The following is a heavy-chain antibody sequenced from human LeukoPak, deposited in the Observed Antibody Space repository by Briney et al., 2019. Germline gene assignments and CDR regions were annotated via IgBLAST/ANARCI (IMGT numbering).Heavy chain of an antibody. Sequence: GGSLRLSCAASGLTVSSNYMSWVRQAPGKGLEWVSVIYSGGSTYYADSVKGRFTISRDNSKNTLYLQMNSLRAEDTAVYYCPRARISITIFGVVSDYWGQGTLVTVSS. CDR3: PRARISITIFGVVSDY. CDR1: GLTVSSNY. CDR2: IYSGGST. D-gene: IGHD3-3*01. V-gene: IGHV3-53*05. J-gene: IGHJ4*02.